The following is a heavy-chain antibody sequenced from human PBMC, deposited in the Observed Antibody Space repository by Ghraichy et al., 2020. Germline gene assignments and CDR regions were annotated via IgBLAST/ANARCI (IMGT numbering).Heavy chain of an antibody. CDR3: ASTSYDILTGYQPLDT. V-gene: IGHV4-34*01. J-gene: IGHJ5*02. D-gene: IGHD3-9*01. Sequence: SQTLSLTCAVYGGSFSDYYWTWIRQPPGKGLQWIGEINHRGSTNYNPSLKSRVTISLDTSRNQFSLKLNSVTAADTAVYYFASTSYDILTGYQPLDTWGQGTLVTDPS. CDR1: GGSFSDYY. CDR2: INHRGST.